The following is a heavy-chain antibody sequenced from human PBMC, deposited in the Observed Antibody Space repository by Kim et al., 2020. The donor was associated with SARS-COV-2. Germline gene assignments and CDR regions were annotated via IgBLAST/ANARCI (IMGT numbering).Heavy chain of an antibody. CDR2: ISGGGETT. V-gene: IGHV3-23*01. CDR3: AKEDGRDGYKDYSDY. J-gene: IGHJ4*02. Sequence: GGSLRLSCAASGFTFRSYAMTWVRQAPGKGLDCVSVISGGGETTYYADSVKGRFTISRDNSKNTLYLQMNSLRAEDTAVYYCAKEDGRDGYKDYSDYWGQGTLVTVSS. D-gene: IGHD5-12*01. CDR1: GFTFRSYA.